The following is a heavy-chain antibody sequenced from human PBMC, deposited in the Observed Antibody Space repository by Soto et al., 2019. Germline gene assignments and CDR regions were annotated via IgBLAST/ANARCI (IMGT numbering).Heavy chain of an antibody. CDR2: INHSGST. J-gene: IGHJ4*01. CDR1: GGSFSGYY. Sequence: SETLSLTCAVYGGSFSGYYWSWIRQPPGKGLEWIGEINHSGSTNYNPSLKSRVTISVDTSKNQFSLKLSSVTAADTAVYYCARGGTVTTYFVHHPRYCGHGTLVTVSS. CDR3: ARGGTVTTYFVHHPRY. V-gene: IGHV4-34*01. D-gene: IGHD4-17*01.